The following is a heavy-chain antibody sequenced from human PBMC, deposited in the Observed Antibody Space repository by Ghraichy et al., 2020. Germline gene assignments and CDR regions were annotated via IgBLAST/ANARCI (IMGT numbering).Heavy chain of an antibody. CDR2: ISGSGQTI. D-gene: IGHD3-3*01. Sequence: GGSLRLSCAASGFTFSDYYMSWIRQAPGKGLEWLSYISGSGQTISYADSMKGRFIISRDNAKNSLSLQMNSLRAEDTAVYYCARGFWSGYSPYFEYWGRGTLVTVSS. CDR1: GFTFSDYY. J-gene: IGHJ4*02. V-gene: IGHV3-11*01. CDR3: ARGFWSGYSPYFEY.